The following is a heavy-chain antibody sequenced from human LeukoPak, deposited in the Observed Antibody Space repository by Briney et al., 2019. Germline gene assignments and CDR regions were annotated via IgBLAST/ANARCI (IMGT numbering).Heavy chain of an antibody. Sequence: PGGSLRLSCAASGFTFSSYSMNWVRQAPGKGLEWVSSISSSSSYIYYADSVKGRFTISRDNAKNSLYLQMNSLRAEDTAVYYCARLRQYYDSSGYYPFDYWGQGTLVTVSS. V-gene: IGHV3-21*01. D-gene: IGHD3-22*01. J-gene: IGHJ4*02. CDR1: GFTFSSYS. CDR2: ISSSSSYI. CDR3: ARLRQYYDSSGYYPFDY.